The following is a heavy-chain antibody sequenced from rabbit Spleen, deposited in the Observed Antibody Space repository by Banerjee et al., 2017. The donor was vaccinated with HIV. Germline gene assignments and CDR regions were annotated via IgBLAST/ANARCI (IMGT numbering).Heavy chain of an antibody. J-gene: IGHJ4*01. D-gene: IGHD1-1*01. CDR2: IDLVFGTR. V-gene: IGHV1S8*01. CDR1: GFDFSNYG. CDR3: ARDLTGVIGWNFGW. Sequence: QEQLVESGGGLIQPGGSLKLSCKASGFDFSNYGMSWVRQAPGKGLEWIGYIDLVFGTRYYATWANGRFTISSHNAQNTLYLEMNSLTDADTATYFCARDLTGVIGWNFGWWGQGTLVTVS.